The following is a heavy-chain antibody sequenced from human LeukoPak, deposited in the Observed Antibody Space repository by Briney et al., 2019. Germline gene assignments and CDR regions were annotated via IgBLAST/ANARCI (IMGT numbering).Heavy chain of an antibody. CDR2: ISAYNGNT. Sequence: ASVKVSCKASGYTFTSYGISWVRQAPGQGLEWMGWISAYNGNTNYAQKLQDRVTMTTDTSTSTAYMELRSLRSDDTAVYYCARDSGVIIVGVPDYWGQGTLVTVSS. J-gene: IGHJ4*02. D-gene: IGHD1-26*01. CDR1: GYTFTSYG. CDR3: ARDSGVIIVGVPDY. V-gene: IGHV1-18*01.